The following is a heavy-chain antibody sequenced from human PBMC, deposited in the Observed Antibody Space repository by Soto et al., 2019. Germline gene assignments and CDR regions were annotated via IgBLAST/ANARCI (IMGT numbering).Heavy chain of an antibody. J-gene: IGHJ5*02. Sequence: SETLSLTCTVSGGSISSGGYYWSWIRQHPGKGLEWIGYIYYSGSTYYNPSLKSRVTISVDTSKNQFSLKLSSVTAADTAVYYCARSQYYDILTGSNWFDPWGQGTLVTVSS. V-gene: IGHV4-31*03. CDR3: ARSQYYDILTGSNWFDP. CDR1: GGSISSGGYY. D-gene: IGHD3-9*01. CDR2: IYYSGST.